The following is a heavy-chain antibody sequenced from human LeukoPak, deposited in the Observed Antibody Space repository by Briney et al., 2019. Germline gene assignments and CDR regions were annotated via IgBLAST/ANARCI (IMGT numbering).Heavy chain of an antibody. Sequence: GRSLRLSCAASGFTFSSYGMHWVRQAPGKGLEWVAVMSYDGSNKYYADSVKGRFTISRDNSKNTLYLRMNSLRAEDTAVYYCAKALAGSGELSDYWGQGTLVTVSS. V-gene: IGHV3-30*18. D-gene: IGHD3-16*02. CDR1: GFTFSSYG. J-gene: IGHJ4*02. CDR3: AKALAGSGELSDY. CDR2: MSYDGSNK.